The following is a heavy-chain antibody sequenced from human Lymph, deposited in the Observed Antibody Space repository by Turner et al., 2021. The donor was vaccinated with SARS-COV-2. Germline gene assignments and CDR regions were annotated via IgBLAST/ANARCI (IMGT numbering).Heavy chain of an antibody. Sequence: QVQLVQSGAEVKKPGASVKVSCKASGYTFTAYYMHWVRQAPGQGLEWMGWINPNSGGTSYAQKFQGRVTMTRYTSISTAYMELSRLTSDDTAVYYCAREGVTVSGYYYGMDVWGQGTTVTVSS. V-gene: IGHV1-2*02. CDR1: GYTFTAYY. J-gene: IGHJ6*02. CDR3: AREGVTVSGYYYGMDV. CDR2: INPNSGGT. D-gene: IGHD4-17*01.